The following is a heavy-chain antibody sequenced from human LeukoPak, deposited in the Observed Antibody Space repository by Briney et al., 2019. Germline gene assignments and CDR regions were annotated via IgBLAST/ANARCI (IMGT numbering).Heavy chain of an antibody. V-gene: IGHV3-30*02. Sequence: GGSLRLSCAASGFTFSNYGMHWLRQAPGKGLEWVAYIRYDASNKYYADSVKGRFTISRDNSKNTLYLQMNSLRAEDTAVYYCAKDEVGGDYRFDYWGQGILVTVSS. D-gene: IGHD4-17*01. J-gene: IGHJ4*02. CDR2: IRYDASNK. CDR3: AKDEVGGDYRFDY. CDR1: GFTFSNYG.